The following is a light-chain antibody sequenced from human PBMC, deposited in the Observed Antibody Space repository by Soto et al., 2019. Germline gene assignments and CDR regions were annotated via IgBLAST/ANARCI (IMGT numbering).Light chain of an antibody. CDR2: DPT. J-gene: IGLJ3*02. V-gene: IGLV2-23*01. Sequence: QSALTQPASVSGSPGQSITISCTGTNGYVGGYQLVSWYQQHPDQAPKVMIYDPTKRPSGVSSRFSGSKSGNTASLTISGLQAEDEAHDYCSSYAGGSTMMFGGGTRVTVL. CDR1: NGYVGGYQL. CDR3: SSYAGGSTMM.